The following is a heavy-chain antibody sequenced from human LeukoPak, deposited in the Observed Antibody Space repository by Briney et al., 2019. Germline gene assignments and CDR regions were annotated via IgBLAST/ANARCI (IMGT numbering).Heavy chain of an antibody. CDR2: INHSGST. Sequence: PSETLSLTCAVYGWSFSDYYWSWIRQPPGKGLEWMGEINHSGSTNYNPSLKSRVTISVDTSKNQFSLKLSSVTAADTAVYYCARVWEDAFDIWGQGTMVTVSS. J-gene: IGHJ3*02. CDR3: ARVWEDAFDI. V-gene: IGHV4-34*01. D-gene: IGHD1-26*01. CDR1: GWSFSDYY.